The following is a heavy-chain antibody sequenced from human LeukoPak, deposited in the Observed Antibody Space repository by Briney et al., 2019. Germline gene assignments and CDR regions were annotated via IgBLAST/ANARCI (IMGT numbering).Heavy chain of an antibody. Sequence: ASVKVSCKASGGTFSSTTINWVRQAPGQGLEWMGGITPIFRTPNYAQKFQGRVTITAVESMSTAYMELSSLRSEDTAVYYCARESDYGDNPAEYFQHWGQGTLVTVSS. J-gene: IGHJ1*01. CDR3: ARESDYGDNPAEYFQH. CDR2: ITPIFRTP. CDR1: GGTFSSTT. D-gene: IGHD4-17*01. V-gene: IGHV1-69*13.